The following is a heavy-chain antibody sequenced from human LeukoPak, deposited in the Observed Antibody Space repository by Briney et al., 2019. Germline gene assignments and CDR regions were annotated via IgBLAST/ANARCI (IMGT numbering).Heavy chain of an antibody. V-gene: IGHV1-8*03. CDR3: ARGRTFSSSWYRSDYYYYMDV. D-gene: IGHD6-13*01. J-gene: IGHJ6*03. Sequence: GASVKVSCKASGYTFTSYDINWVRQATGQGLEWMGWMNPNSDNTGYAQKFQGRVTITRNTSVSTAYMELSSLRSEDTAVYYCARGRTFSSSWYRSDYYYYMDVWGKGTTVTVSS. CDR1: GYTFTSYD. CDR2: MNPNSDNT.